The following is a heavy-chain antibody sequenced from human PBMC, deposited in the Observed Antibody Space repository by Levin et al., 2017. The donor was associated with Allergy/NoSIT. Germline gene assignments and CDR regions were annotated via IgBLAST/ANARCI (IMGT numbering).Heavy chain of an antibody. CDR1: GFTFSSYS. Sequence: TGGSLRLSCAASGFTFSSYSMNWVRQAPGKGLEWVSYISSSSSTIYYADSVKGRFTISRDNAKNSLYLQMNSLRDEDTAVYYCARDYYDSSGYSVDFDYWGQGTLVTVSS. D-gene: IGHD3-22*01. CDR2: ISSSSSTI. CDR3: ARDYYDSSGYSVDFDY. V-gene: IGHV3-48*02. J-gene: IGHJ4*02.